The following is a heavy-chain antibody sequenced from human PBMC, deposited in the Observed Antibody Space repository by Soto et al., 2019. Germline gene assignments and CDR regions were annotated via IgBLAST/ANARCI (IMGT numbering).Heavy chain of an antibody. CDR3: AREGESSGYPV. Sequence: SETLSLTCTVAGDSISSYYWSWIRQPPGKGLEWIGYIYNSEITNYNPSLRSRVTISVDTSKNKFSLKLSSVTAADTAVYYCAREGESSGYPVWGPGTLITV. CDR1: GDSISSYY. J-gene: IGHJ4*02. D-gene: IGHD3-22*01. V-gene: IGHV4-59*01. CDR2: IYNSEIT.